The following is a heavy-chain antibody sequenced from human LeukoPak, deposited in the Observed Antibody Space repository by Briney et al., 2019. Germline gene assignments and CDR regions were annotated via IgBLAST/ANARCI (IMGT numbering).Heavy chain of an antibody. J-gene: IGHJ5*02. CDR1: GDSVSSNSAA. CDR2: TYYRSKWYN. CDR3: ARDSRRETIAAREYRWFDP. V-gene: IGHV6-1*01. Sequence: SQTLSLTCAISGDSVSSNSAAWNWIRQSPSRGLEWLGRTYYRSKWYNEYAVSVKSRIIINPDTSKNQFSLQLNSVTAADTAVYYCARDSRRETIAAREYRWFDPWGQGTLVTVSS. D-gene: IGHD6-6*01.